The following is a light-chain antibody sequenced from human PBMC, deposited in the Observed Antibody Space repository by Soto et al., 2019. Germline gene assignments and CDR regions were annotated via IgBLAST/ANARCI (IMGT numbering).Light chain of an antibody. V-gene: IGKV3-15*01. CDR1: QSVSSN. CDR2: GAS. J-gene: IGKJ5*01. Sequence: EIVMTQSPATLSVSPGERDTLSCRASQSVSSNLAWYKQKTGQATRLLIYGASTRATGIPARFSGSVSVTEFTLTISILQSEDFAVYYCQQYNNWPPITFGQGTRMEIK. CDR3: QQYNNWPPIT.